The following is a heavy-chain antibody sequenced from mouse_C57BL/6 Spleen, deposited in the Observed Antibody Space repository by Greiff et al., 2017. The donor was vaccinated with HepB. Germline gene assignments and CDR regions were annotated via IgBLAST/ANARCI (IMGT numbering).Heavy chain of an antibody. CDR3: TTPLTGSCDY. D-gene: IGHD4-1*01. J-gene: IGHJ2*01. CDR2: IDPENGDT. Sequence: EVQLQQSGAELVRPGASVKLSCTASGFNIKDDYMHWVKQRPEQGLEWIGWIDPENGDTEYASKFQGKATITADTSSNTAYLQLSSLTSEDTAGYYCTTPLTGSCDYWGQGTTLTVAS. CDR1: GFNIKDDY. V-gene: IGHV14-4*01.